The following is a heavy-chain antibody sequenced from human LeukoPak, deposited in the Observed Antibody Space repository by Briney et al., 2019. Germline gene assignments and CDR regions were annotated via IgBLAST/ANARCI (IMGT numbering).Heavy chain of an antibody. J-gene: IGHJ5*02. CDR3: ARDRGIAADGTVGWFDP. D-gene: IGHD6-13*01. Sequence: GGSLRLSCAASGFIFSNFWMSWVRQAPGKGVEWLANIKQDDSEIRYVDSVRGRFPISRDNAKNLLYLQMNSLRAEDTAVYYCARDRGIAADGTVGWFDPWGQGTLVAVSS. CDR1: GFIFSNFW. CDR2: IKQDDSEI. V-gene: IGHV3-7*01.